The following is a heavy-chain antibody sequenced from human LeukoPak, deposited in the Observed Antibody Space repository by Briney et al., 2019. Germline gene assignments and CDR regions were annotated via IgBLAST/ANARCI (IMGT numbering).Heavy chain of an antibody. J-gene: IGHJ4*02. CDR2: ISSGSSYR. V-gene: IGHV3-21*01. Sequence: PGGSLRLSCAASGFTFSSFAMNWVRQAPGKGLEWASFISSGSSYRYYADSMKGRFTISRDNAENSLSLQMNSLRVGDTAVYYCARARYGSGSWYLDSWGQGTLVTVSS. CDR3: ARARYGSGSWYLDS. CDR1: GFTFSSFA. D-gene: IGHD3-10*01.